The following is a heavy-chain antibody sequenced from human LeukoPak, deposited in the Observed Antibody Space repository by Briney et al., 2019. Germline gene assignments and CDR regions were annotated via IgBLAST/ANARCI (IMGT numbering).Heavy chain of an antibody. CDR1: GYSISSGFY. CDR3: ARHRHGYNYSPFDY. D-gene: IGHD5-24*01. V-gene: IGHV4-59*08. Sequence: KSSETLSLTCTVSGYSISSGFYWSWIRQPPGKGLEWIGYIYYTGSTNYNPSLKSRVTMSVDTSKNHFSLTLSSVTAADTAVYYCARHRHGYNYSPFDYWGQGTLVTVSS. J-gene: IGHJ4*02. CDR2: IYYTGST.